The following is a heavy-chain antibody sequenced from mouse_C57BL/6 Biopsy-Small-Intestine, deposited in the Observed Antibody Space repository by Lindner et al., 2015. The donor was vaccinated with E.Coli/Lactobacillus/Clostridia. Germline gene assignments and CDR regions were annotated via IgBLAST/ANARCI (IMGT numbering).Heavy chain of an antibody. J-gene: IGHJ4*01. CDR1: GGTFRSNA. D-gene: IGHD1-1*02. V-gene: IGHV1-74*01. CDR3: ARDPHVGGGH. Sequence: SVKVSCKASGGTFRSNAISWVRQAPGQGLERMGRIIPFLGIGDYAQKFQGRVTITADQSTSTAYMEISSLRSEDTAVYYCARDPHVGGGHWGQGTLVTVSS. CDR2: IIPFLGIG.